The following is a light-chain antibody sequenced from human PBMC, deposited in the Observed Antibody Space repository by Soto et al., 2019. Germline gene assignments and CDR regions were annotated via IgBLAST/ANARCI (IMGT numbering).Light chain of an antibody. CDR1: SGDVGGYNL. CDR2: EVT. Sequence: QSVLTQPASVSGSPGQSITIPCTGNSGDVGGYNLVSWYQQHPGKAPKLMIYEVTERPSGVSNRFSGSKSGNTASLTISGLQPDDEADYYCCSYAGNSEVFGTGTKVTLL. CDR3: CSYAGNSEV. V-gene: IGLV2-23*02. J-gene: IGLJ1*01.